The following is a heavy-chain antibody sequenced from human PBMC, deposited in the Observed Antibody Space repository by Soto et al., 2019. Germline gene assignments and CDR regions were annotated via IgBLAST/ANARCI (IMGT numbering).Heavy chain of an antibody. V-gene: IGHV4-59*01. J-gene: IGHJ4*02. Sequence: QVQLQESGPGLVKPLETLSLTCTGPGGSITSYYWSWVRQPPGKGLEWIGYIYYNGNINYNPSLKSRLTISLDTSKNQFSLRLSSVTAADTAVYYCATGRVYFGSEYWGQGTLVTVSS. D-gene: IGHD3-10*01. CDR3: ATGRVYFGSEY. CDR2: IYYNGNI. CDR1: GGSITSYY.